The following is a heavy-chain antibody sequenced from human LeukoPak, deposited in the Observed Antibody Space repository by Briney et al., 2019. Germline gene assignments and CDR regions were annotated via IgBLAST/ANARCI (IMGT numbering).Heavy chain of an antibody. J-gene: IGHJ4*02. D-gene: IGHD3-22*01. Sequence: GGSLRLSCAASGFTFSSYAMSWVRQAPGKGLEWVSAISGSGGSTYYADSVKGRFTISRDNSKNTLYLQMNSLRAEDTAVYYCAKSLYYDSSALLRGGDYWGQGTLVTVSS. CDR2: ISGSGGST. CDR1: GFTFSSYA. CDR3: AKSLYYDSSALLRGGDY. V-gene: IGHV3-23*01.